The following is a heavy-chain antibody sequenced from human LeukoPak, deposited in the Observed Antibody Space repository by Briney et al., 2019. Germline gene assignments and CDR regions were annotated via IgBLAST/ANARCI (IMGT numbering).Heavy chain of an antibody. Sequence: SKTLSLTCTVSGGSISSYYWSWIPQPPGKGLEWIGYIYYSGSTNYNPSLKSRVTISVDTSKNQFSLKLRSVTAADTAVYYCARDSSPTQYWGQGTLVTVSS. CDR2: IYYSGST. CDR1: GGSISSYY. CDR3: ARDSSPTQY. J-gene: IGHJ4*02. V-gene: IGHV4-59*01.